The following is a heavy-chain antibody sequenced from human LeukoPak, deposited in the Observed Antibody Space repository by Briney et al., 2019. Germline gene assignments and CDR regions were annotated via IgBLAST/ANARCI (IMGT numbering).Heavy chain of an antibody. CDR1: GFTFSDAW. Sequence: GGSLRLSCVASGFTFSDAWVTWVRQAPGKGLEWVSTISGSGGNTYYADSVKGRFTISRDNSKNTLYLQMNSLRVEDTAVYYCAKFQSGSHPGVLNYWGQGTLVTVSS. CDR2: ISGSGGNT. D-gene: IGHD1-26*01. V-gene: IGHV3-23*01. J-gene: IGHJ4*02. CDR3: AKFQSGSHPGVLNY.